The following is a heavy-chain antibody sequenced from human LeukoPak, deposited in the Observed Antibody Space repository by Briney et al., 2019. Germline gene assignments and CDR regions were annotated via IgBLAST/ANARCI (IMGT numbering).Heavy chain of an antibody. CDR3: ACRPNCSGGSCYSSWFDY. Sequence: SETLSLTCTVSGGSISSYYWSWIRQPPGKGLEWIGYIYYSGSTNYNPSLKSRVTISVDTSKNQFSLKLSSVTAADTAVYYCACRPNCSGGSCYSSWFDYWGQGTLVTVSS. V-gene: IGHV4-59*12. J-gene: IGHJ4*02. CDR1: GGSISSYY. CDR2: IYYSGST. D-gene: IGHD2-15*01.